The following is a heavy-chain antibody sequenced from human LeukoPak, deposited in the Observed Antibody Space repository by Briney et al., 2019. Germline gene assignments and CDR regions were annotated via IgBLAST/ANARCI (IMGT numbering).Heavy chain of an antibody. CDR2: ISPYNGNT. D-gene: IGHD2-15*01. CDR3: ARSGGYCSSGSCYPNWFDP. V-gene: IGHV1-18*01. J-gene: IGHJ5*02. Sequence: GASVKVSCKASGYTFTTYGISWVRQAPAQGLEWMGWISPYNGNTNSTQKLQGRVTMTTDASTTTAYMELRSLRSDDTAVYYCARSGGYCSSGSCYPNWFDPWGQGTLVIVSS. CDR1: GYTFTTYG.